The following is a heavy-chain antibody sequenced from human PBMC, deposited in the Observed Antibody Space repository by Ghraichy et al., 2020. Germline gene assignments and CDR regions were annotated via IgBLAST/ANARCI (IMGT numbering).Heavy chain of an antibody. CDR2: IYYSGST. V-gene: IGHV4-39*07. CDR3: ARGRSSEYYGSGIYSKDAFDI. D-gene: IGHD3-10*01. J-gene: IGHJ3*02. CDR1: GGSISSSSYY. Sequence: SETLSLTCTVSGGSISSSSYYWGWIRQPPGKGLEWIGSIYYSGSTYYNPSLKSRVTISVDTSKNQFSLKLSSVTAADTAVYYCARGRSSEYYGSGIYSKDAFDIWGQGTMVTVSS.